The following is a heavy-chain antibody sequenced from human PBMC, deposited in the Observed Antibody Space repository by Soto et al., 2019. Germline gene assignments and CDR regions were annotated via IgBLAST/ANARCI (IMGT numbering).Heavy chain of an antibody. CDR3: ARRMTGIAARPVDY. D-gene: IGHD6-6*01. CDR1: GYTFTGYY. CDR2: INPNSGGT. V-gene: IGHV1-2*02. J-gene: IGHJ4*02. Sequence: GPSVKVSCKASGYTFTGYYMHWVRQAPGQGLEWMGWINPNSGGTNYAQKFQGRVTMTRDTSISTAYMELSRLRSDDTAVYYCARRMTGIAARPVDYWGQGTLVTV.